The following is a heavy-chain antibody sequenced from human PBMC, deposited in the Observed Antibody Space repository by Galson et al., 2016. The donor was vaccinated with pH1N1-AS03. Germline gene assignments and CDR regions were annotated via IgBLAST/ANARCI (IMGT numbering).Heavy chain of an antibody. V-gene: IGHV3-9*01. CDR1: GFNFDNYA. Sequence: SLRLSCATSGFNFDNYAMHWVRQARGKGLEWVSGISWNSGTFDYADSVKGRFTISRDNAKNSLYLQMDSLRDEDTATYFCARDSNAGGTVDYWGRGAMVTVSS. J-gene: IGHJ4*02. CDR3: ARDSNAGGTVDY. D-gene: IGHD3-16*01. CDR2: ISWNSGTF.